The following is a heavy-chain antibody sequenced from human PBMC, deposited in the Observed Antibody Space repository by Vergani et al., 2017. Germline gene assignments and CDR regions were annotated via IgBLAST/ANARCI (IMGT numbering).Heavy chain of an antibody. V-gene: IGHV1-18*04. Sequence: QVQLVQSGAEVKKPGASVKVSCKASGYTFTSYGISWVRQAPGQGLEWMGWISAYNGNTNYAQKLQGRVTMTTDTSTSTAYMERRSLRSDDTAVYYCARGLDSYYDILTGYFGVTADWFDPWGQGTLVTVSS. D-gene: IGHD3-9*01. CDR2: ISAYNGNT. J-gene: IGHJ5*02. CDR1: GYTFTSYG. CDR3: ARGLDSYYDILTGYFGVTADWFDP.